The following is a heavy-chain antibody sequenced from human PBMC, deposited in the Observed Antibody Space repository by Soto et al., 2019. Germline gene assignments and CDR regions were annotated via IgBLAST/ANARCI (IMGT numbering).Heavy chain of an antibody. V-gene: IGHV1-18*01. D-gene: IGHD1-26*01. CDR2: ISAYNGNT. CDR1: GYTSTSYG. Sequence: GASVKVSCKASGYTSTSYGISWVRQAPGQGLEWMGWISAYNGNTNYAQKLQGRVTMTTDTSTSAAYMELRSLRSDDTAVYYCALQGGGYTTEYYYYGMDVWGQGTTVTVS. CDR3: ALQGGGYTTEYYYYGMDV. J-gene: IGHJ6*02.